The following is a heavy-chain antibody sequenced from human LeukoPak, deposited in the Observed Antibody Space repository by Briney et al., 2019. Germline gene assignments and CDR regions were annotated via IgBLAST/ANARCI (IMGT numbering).Heavy chain of an antibody. Sequence: GGSLRLSCAASGFTFRDYYMHWIRQAPGKGLEWISYISNSGSNIYYGDSVKGRFTISRDNSKNTLYLQMNSLRAEDTAVYYCARGRPLADYWGQGTLVTVSS. CDR2: ISNSGSNI. CDR3: ARGRPLADY. J-gene: IGHJ4*02. CDR1: GFTFRDYY. V-gene: IGHV3-11*01.